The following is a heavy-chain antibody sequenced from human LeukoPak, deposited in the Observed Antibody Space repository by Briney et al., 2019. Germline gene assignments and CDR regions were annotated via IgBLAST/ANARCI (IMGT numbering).Heavy chain of an antibody. CDR1: GFTFSSYA. CDR3: AEEQHLRRYFQH. J-gene: IGHJ1*01. V-gene: IGHV3-23*01. Sequence: GGSLRLSCAASGFTFSSYAMSWVRQAPGKGLEWVSAISGSGGSTYYADSVKGRFTISRDNSKNTLYQQMNSLRAEDTAVYYCAEEQHLRRYFQHWGQGTLVTVSS. D-gene: IGHD6-13*01. CDR2: ISGSGGST.